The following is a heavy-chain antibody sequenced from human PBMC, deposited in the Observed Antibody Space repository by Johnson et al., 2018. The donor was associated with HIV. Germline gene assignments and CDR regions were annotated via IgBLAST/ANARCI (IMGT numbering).Heavy chain of an antibody. CDR2: IWYDGSQK. CDR1: GFTFSSYG. J-gene: IGHJ3*02. Sequence: RLSCAASGFTFSSYGMHWVRQAPGKGLEWVAVIWYDGSQKYYTDSVKGQFTISRDNSKNTLYLQMNSLRAEDTAVYYCAKDLGIVGAVHRTFDIWGQGTMVTVSS. V-gene: IGHV3-33*06. CDR3: AKDLGIVGAVHRTFDI. D-gene: IGHD1-26*01.